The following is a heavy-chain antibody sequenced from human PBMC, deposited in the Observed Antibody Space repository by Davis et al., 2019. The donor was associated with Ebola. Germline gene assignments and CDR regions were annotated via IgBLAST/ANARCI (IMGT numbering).Heavy chain of an antibody. CDR3: AKGSGGGCYSGLDF. D-gene: IGHD2-15*01. V-gene: IGHV3-23*01. J-gene: IGHJ4*02. CDR1: GFTFSSYA. CDR2: ISGSGGST. Sequence: GESLKISCAASGFTFSSYAMSWVRQAPGKGLEWVSAISGSGGSTYYAGSVKGRFTISRDNSRNTLYLQMNSPRAEDTAVYYCAKGSGGGCYSGLDFWGQGTLVTVYS.